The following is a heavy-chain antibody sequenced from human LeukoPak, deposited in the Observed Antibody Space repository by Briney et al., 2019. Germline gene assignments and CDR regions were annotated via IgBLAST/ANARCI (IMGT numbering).Heavy chain of an antibody. V-gene: IGHV4-61*02. Sequence: PSETLSLTCTVSGGSISSGSYYWSWIRQPAGKGLEWIGRIYTSGSTNYNPSLKSRDTISVDTSKNQFSLKLSSVTAADTAVYYCARLGSNNWFDPWGQGTLVTVSS. CDR1: GGSISSGSYY. J-gene: IGHJ5*02. CDR2: IYTSGST. CDR3: ARLGSNNWFDP.